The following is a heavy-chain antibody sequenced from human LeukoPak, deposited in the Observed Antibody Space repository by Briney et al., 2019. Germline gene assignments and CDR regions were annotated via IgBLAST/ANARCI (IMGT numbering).Heavy chain of an antibody. CDR1: GFTFSDYY. J-gene: IGHJ5*02. D-gene: IGHD2-2*01. CDR2: ISSSGSTI. Sequence: PGGSLRLSCAASGFTFSDYYMSWIRQAPGKGLEWVSYISSSGSTIYYADSVKGRFTISRDNAKNSLYLQMNSLRAEDTAVYYCARVGAYCSSTSCQDGPWGQGTLVTVSS. CDR3: ARVGAYCSSTSCQDGP. V-gene: IGHV3-11*01.